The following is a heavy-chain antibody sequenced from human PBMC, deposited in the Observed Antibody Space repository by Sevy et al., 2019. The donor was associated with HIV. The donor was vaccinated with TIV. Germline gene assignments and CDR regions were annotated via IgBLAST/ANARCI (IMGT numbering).Heavy chain of an antibody. D-gene: IGHD2-15*01. CDR3: ARAGNLNIGYCSGGSCYPDAFDI. J-gene: IGHJ3*02. CDR1: GFTFSSYA. V-gene: IGHV3-30-3*01. Sequence: GGSLRLSCAASGFTFSSYAMHWVRQAPGKGLEWVAVISYDGGNKYYADSVKGRFTISRDNSKNTLYLQMNGLRAEDTAVYYCARAGNLNIGYCSGGSCYPDAFDIWGQGTMVTVSS. CDR2: ISYDGGNK.